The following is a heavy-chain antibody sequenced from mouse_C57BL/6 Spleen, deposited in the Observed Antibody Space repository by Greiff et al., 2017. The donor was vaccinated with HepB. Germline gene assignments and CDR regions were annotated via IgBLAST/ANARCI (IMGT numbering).Heavy chain of an antibody. Sequence: DVKLVESGGGLVKPGGSLKLSCAASGFTFSDYGMHWVRQAPEKGLEWVAYISSGSSTIYYADTVKGRFTISRDNAKNTLFLQMTSLRSEDTAMYYCAGTSSGLAWFAYWGQGTLVTVSA. V-gene: IGHV5-17*01. CDR2: ISSGSSTI. D-gene: IGHD3-2*02. CDR3: AGTSSGLAWFAY. CDR1: GFTFSDYG. J-gene: IGHJ3*01.